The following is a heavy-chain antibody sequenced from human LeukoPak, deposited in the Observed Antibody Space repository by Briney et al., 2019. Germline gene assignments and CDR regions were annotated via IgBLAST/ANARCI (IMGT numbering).Heavy chain of an antibody. Sequence: GASVKVSCKASGYTXSTYGITWVRQAPGQGLEWMGWISANTGNTKYAQRLQGRVTMTTDTPTSTAYMELRSLRSDDTAVYYCAREDSATVDYWGQGTLVTVSS. J-gene: IGHJ4*02. CDR2: ISANTGNT. V-gene: IGHV1-18*01. D-gene: IGHD5-18*01. CDR1: GYTXSTYG. CDR3: AREDSATVDY.